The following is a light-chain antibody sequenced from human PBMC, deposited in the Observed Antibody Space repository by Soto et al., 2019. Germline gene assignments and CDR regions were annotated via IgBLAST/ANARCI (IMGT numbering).Light chain of an antibody. CDR1: NSDVGGYDF. Sequence: QSALTQPASVSGSPGQSITISCTGTNSDVGGYDFVSWYQQHPGKVPKLMIYEGNKRPSGVSNRFSGSKSGNTASLTISGLQAEDEADYYCCSYVGSSSVVFGGGTQLTVL. CDR3: CSYVGSSSVV. J-gene: IGLJ2*01. V-gene: IGLV2-23*01. CDR2: EGN.